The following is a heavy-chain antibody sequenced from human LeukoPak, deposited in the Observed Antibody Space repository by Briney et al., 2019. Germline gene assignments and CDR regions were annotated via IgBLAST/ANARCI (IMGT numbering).Heavy chain of an antibody. Sequence: SETLSLTCTVSGGSISSGGYYWSWIRQHPGKGLEWIGYIYYSGSTYYNPSLKSRVTISVDTSKNQFSLKLSSVTAADTAVYYCARGGLPTIRRWFGELNLGSLSYGMDVWGQGTTVTVSS. V-gene: IGHV4-31*03. CDR3: ARGGLPTIRRWFGELNLGSLSYGMDV. CDR2: IYYSGST. CDR1: GGSISSGGYY. D-gene: IGHD3-10*01. J-gene: IGHJ6*02.